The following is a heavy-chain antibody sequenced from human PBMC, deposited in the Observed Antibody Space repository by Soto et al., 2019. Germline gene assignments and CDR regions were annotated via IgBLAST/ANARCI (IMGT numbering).Heavy chain of an antibody. CDR2: ISAYNGNT. J-gene: IGHJ6*02. D-gene: IGHD3-10*01. Sequence: GASVKVSCKASGYTFTSYGISWVRQAPGQGLEWMGWISAYNGNTNYAQKLQGRVTMTTDTSTSTAYMELRSLRSDDTAVYYCARPDYGSGSYYQPYGMDVWGQGTTVTVSS. CDR1: GYTFTSYG. V-gene: IGHV1-18*01. CDR3: ARPDYGSGSYYQPYGMDV.